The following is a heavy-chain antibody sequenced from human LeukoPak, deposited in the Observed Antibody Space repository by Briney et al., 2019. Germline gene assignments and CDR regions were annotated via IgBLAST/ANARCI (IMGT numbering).Heavy chain of an antibody. CDR1: GYTLTGYY. CDR2: INPNSGGT. Sequence: GASVKVSCKASGYTLTGYYMHWVRQAPGQGLEWMGWINPNSGGTNYAQKFQDRVTMTRDTSISTAYMELSRLRSDDTAVYYCARDPVGATTEDNFDYWGQGTLVTVFS. CDR3: ARDPVGATTEDNFDY. J-gene: IGHJ4*02. V-gene: IGHV1-2*02. D-gene: IGHD1-26*01.